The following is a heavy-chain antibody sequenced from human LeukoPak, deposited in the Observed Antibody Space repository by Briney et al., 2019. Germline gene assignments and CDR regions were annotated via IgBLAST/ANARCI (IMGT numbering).Heavy chain of an antibody. CDR3: ARHDAVDPPPYYFDY. D-gene: IGHD6-19*01. J-gene: IGHJ4*02. Sequence: PSETLSLTCAVSGYSISSVYYWGWIRQPPGEGLEWIGSIYYSGSTYYNPSLKSRVTISVDTSKNQFSLKLSSVTAADTAVYYCARHDAVDPPPYYFDYWGQGTLVTVSS. V-gene: IGHV4-38-2*01. CDR1: GYSISSVYY. CDR2: IYYSGST.